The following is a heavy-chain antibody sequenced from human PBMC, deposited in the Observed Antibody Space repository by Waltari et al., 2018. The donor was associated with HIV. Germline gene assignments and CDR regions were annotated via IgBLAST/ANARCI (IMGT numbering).Heavy chain of an antibody. J-gene: IGHJ4*02. CDR3: ARDRQQLGY. D-gene: IGHD6-13*01. V-gene: IGHV3-48*03. CDR2: ISSSGSTI. Sequence: EVQRVECGGGLVQPGGSLRHSCAASGFTLRSCEKKWVRQAPGKGLTWVSYISSSGSTIYYADSVKGRFTISRDNAKNSLYLQMNSLRAEDTAVYYCARDRQQLGYWGQGTLVTVSS. CDR1: GFTLRSCE.